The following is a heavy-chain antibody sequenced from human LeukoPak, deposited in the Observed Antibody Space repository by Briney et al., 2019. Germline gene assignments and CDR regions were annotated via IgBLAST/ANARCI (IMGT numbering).Heavy chain of an antibody. CDR2: INLNSGGT. Sequence: GASVKDSCKASGYTFTGYYMHWVRPTPGQGLEWMGWINLNSGGTYSAQNFQGRDTMSRDTSISTAYMELSRLRSDDTAVYYCARPHAAAGTYYYYGMDVWGQGTTVTVTS. V-gene: IGHV1-2*02. J-gene: IGHJ6*02. CDR3: ARPHAAAGTYYYYGMDV. D-gene: IGHD6-13*01. CDR1: GYTFTGYY.